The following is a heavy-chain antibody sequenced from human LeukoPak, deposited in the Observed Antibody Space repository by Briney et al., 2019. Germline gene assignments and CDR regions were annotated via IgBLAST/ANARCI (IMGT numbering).Heavy chain of an antibody. CDR3: GRSGYCSGGRCYSGYWFDP. D-gene: IGHD2-15*01. J-gene: IGHJ5*02. Sequence: GASVKVSCKASGYTFSSYYMRWVRQAPGQGLEWMGVINPTGDSTTYEQKFQGRVTMTRDTSTSTVYMELSSLRSEDTAVYYCGRSGYCSGGRCYSGYWFDPWGQGTLVTVPS. CDR2: INPTGDST. V-gene: IGHV1-46*01. CDR1: GYTFSSYY.